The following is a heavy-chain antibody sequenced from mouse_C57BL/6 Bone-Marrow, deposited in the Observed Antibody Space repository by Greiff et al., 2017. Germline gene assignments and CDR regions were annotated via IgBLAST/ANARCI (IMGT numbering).Heavy chain of an antibody. CDR2: IDPENGDT. D-gene: IGHD6-5*01. CDR3: TTGILSWFAY. Sequence: VQLQQSGAELVRPGASVKLSCTASGFNIKDDYMHWVKQRPEQGLEWIGWIDPENGDTEYASKFQGKATITADTSSNTAYLQLSSLTSEDTAVYYCTTGILSWFAYWGQGTLVTVSA. V-gene: IGHV14-4*01. J-gene: IGHJ3*01. CDR1: GFNIKDDY.